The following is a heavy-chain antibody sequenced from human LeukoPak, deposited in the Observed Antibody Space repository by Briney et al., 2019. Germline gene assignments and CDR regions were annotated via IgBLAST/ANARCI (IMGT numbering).Heavy chain of an antibody. CDR2: IYSGGST. CDR3: ARSSSNEGLFDY. V-gene: IGHV3-66*01. J-gene: IGHJ4*02. Sequence: GGSLRLSCAASGFTVSSNYMSWVRQAPGKGLEWVSVIYSGGSTYYADSVKGRFTISRDNSKNTLYLQMNSLRAEDTAVYYCARSSSNEGLFDYWGQGTLVTVSS. D-gene: IGHD1-1*01. CDR1: GFTVSSNY.